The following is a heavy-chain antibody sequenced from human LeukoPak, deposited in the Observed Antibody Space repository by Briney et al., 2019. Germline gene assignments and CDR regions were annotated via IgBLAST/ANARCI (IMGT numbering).Heavy chain of an antibody. V-gene: IGHV3-74*03. CDR3: ARAMPHDNWFNP. CDR2: INGDLTNT. J-gene: IGHJ5*02. D-gene: IGHD2-2*01. CDR1: GFTFTDYW. Sequence: GGSLRLSCAASGFTFTDYWMHWVRQVAGKGLVWVSRINGDLTNTTYADSVKGRFTISRDNAKNTLYLQMNSLRAEDTAVYYCARAMPHDNWFNPWGQGSLVTVSS.